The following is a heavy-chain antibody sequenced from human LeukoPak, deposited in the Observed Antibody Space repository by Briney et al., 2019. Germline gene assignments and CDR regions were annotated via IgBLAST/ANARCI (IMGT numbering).Heavy chain of an antibody. J-gene: IGHJ4*02. V-gene: IGHV1-69*13. Sequence: SVKVSCKASGGTFSIYTISWVRQAPGQGLEWMGGIIPIFGTPNYAQKFQGRVTITADESTSTAYMELSSLRSEDTAVYYCASSGKGRSFTVVTSLGSDLSVYWGQGTLVTVSS. CDR3: ASSGKGRSFTVVTSLGSDLSVY. D-gene: IGHD4-23*01. CDR2: IIPIFGTP. CDR1: GGTFSIYT.